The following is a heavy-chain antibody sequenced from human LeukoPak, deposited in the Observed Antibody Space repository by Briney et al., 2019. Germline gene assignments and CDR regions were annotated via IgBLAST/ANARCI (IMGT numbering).Heavy chain of an antibody. V-gene: IGHV4-39*01. CDR3: ARQVVAVAGTCYFDY. CDR2: ISHSVST. D-gene: IGHD6-19*01. Sequence: SETLSLTCTVSGGSIRSSSSYWGWIRQPPGKGLEWLGTISHSVSTYYTASVKSRGTLSVDTSKNPCSLKLSSVSAADTAVYFCARQVVAVAGTCYFDYWGQGTLVTLAS. CDR1: GGSIRSSSSY. J-gene: IGHJ4*02.